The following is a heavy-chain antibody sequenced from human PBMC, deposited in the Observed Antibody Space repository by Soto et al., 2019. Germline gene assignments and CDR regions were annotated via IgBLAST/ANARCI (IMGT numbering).Heavy chain of an antibody. CDR3: ARGITMVRATTQGFDP. CDR1: GGSISSGGYS. Sequence: SETLSLTCAVSGGSISSGGYSWSWIRQPPGKGLEWIGYIYHSGSTYYNPSLKSRVTISVDRSKNQFSLKLSSVTAADTAVYYCARGITMVRATTQGFDPWGQGTLVTVS. V-gene: IGHV4-30-2*01. CDR2: IYHSGST. D-gene: IGHD3-10*01. J-gene: IGHJ5*02.